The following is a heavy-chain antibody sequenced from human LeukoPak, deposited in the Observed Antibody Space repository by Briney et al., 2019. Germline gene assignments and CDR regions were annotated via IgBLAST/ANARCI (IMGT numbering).Heavy chain of an antibody. CDR1: GGSISSGGYY. D-gene: IGHD1-26*01. CDR3: ARVARSWENFDY. CDR2: IYYSGST. J-gene: IGHJ4*02. V-gene: IGHV4-31*03. Sequence: SETLSLTCTVSGGSISSGGYYWSWICQHPGKGLEWIGYIYYSGSTYYNPSLKSRVTISVDTSKNQFSLKLSSVTAADTAVYYCARVARSWENFDYWGQGTLVTVSS.